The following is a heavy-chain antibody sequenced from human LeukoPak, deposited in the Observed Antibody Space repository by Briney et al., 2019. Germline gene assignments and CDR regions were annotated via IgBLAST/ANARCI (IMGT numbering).Heavy chain of an antibody. Sequence: SETLSLTCTVSGGSISSYYWGWIRQPPGKGLEWIGSIYHSGSTYYNPSLKSRVTISVDTSKNQFSLKLSSVTAADTAVYYCARLGITMVRGVIIANWFDPWGQGTLVTVSS. J-gene: IGHJ5*02. V-gene: IGHV4-39*07. CDR2: IYHSGST. D-gene: IGHD3-10*01. CDR3: ARLGITMVRGVIIANWFDP. CDR1: GGSISSYY.